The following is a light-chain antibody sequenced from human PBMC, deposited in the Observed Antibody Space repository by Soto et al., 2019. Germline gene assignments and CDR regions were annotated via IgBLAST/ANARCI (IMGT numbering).Light chain of an antibody. Sequence: DIQMTQSPSSLSASVGDRVTITCRASQGISSSLAWYQQKPGKVPKVLIYAASTLQSGVPSRFSGSGSGTEFSLTISNLQPEDVATYYCQKYDSAPETFGQGTKVDIK. CDR3: QKYDSAPET. CDR2: AAS. V-gene: IGKV1-27*01. CDR1: QGISSS. J-gene: IGKJ1*01.